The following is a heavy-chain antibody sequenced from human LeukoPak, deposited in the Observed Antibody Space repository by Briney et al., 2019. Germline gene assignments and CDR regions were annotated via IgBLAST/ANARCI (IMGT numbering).Heavy chain of an antibody. J-gene: IGHJ3*02. V-gene: IGHV3-23*01. CDR3: SKGPWDLPHAFDI. Sequence: GGSLRLSCAASGFTFSSYSMNWVRQAPGRGLECVSTMSGSGDIARYADSVKGRFVVSRDNSKNTLYLQMNSLRAEDTAIYYCSKGPWDLPHAFDIWGLGTMVTVSS. D-gene: IGHD1-26*01. CDR2: MSGSGDIA. CDR1: GFTFSSYS.